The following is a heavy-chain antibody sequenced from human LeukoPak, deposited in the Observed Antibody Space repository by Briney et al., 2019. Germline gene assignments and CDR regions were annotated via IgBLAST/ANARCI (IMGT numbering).Heavy chain of an antibody. D-gene: IGHD3-22*01. CDR1: GFTFSSYC. Sequence: GGSLRLSCAASGFTFSSYCMSWVRQAPGKGLEWVANIKQDGSEKYYVDSVKGRFTISRDNAKNSLYLQMNSLRAEDTAVYYCARGAYYYDSSGYYSDYWGQGTLVTVSS. CDR2: IKQDGSEK. J-gene: IGHJ4*02. CDR3: ARGAYYYDSSGYYSDY. V-gene: IGHV3-7*01.